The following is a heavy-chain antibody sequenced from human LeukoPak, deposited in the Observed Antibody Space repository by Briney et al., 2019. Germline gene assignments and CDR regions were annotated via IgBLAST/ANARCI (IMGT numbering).Heavy chain of an antibody. J-gene: IGHJ2*01. V-gene: IGHV3-48*01. Sequence: GGSLRLSCAASGFTFSNYNINWVRQAPGKGLEWVSYISTTSSTIYYADSVKGRFTISRDNAKNSLYLQMNSLRAEDTAVYYCARGSVTGYWYFDLWGRGTLVTVSS. D-gene: IGHD4-11*01. CDR1: GFTFSNYN. CDR2: ISTTSSTI. CDR3: ARGSVTGYWYFDL.